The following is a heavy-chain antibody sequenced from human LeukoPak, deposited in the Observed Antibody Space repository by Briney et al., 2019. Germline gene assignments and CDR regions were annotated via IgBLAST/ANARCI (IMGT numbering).Heavy chain of an antibody. D-gene: IGHD2-15*01. CDR3: AKHRGYCSGGSCHFFSYYYYMDV. J-gene: IGHJ6*03. Sequence: GGSLRLSCAASGFTFSSYGMSWVRQAPGKGLEWVSAISGSGGSTYYADSVKGRFTIARDNSKNTLYLQMNSLRAEDTAVYYCAKHRGYCSGGSCHFFSYYYYMDVWGKGTTVTISS. CDR1: GFTFSSYG. CDR2: ISGSGGST. V-gene: IGHV3-23*01.